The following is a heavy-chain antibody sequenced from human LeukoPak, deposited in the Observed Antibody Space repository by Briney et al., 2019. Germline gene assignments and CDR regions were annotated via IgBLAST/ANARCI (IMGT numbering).Heavy chain of an antibody. D-gene: IGHD3-10*01. Sequence: PGGPLRLSCAASGFTVSSNYMSWVRQAPGKGLEWVSVIYSGGSTYYADSVKGRFTISRDNSKNTLYLQMNSLRAEDTAVYYCASGSGSYRTPYYYMDVWGKGTTVTVPS. V-gene: IGHV3-53*01. J-gene: IGHJ6*03. CDR2: IYSGGST. CDR3: ASGSGSYRTPYYYMDV. CDR1: GFTVSSNY.